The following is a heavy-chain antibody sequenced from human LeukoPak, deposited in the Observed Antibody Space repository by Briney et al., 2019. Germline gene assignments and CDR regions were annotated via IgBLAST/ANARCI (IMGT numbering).Heavy chain of an antibody. CDR3: ARERRGGSYFTEKRLDH. Sequence: ASVTVSCKASGGTFIIYAISWVRQAPGQGLEWMGGIIPIFGTANYAQKFQGRVTITADESTGTAYMELSSLRSEDTAVYYCARERRGGSYFTEKRLDHWGQGTLVAVSS. D-gene: IGHD1-26*01. CDR1: GGTFIIYA. V-gene: IGHV1-69*13. J-gene: IGHJ4*02. CDR2: IIPIFGTA.